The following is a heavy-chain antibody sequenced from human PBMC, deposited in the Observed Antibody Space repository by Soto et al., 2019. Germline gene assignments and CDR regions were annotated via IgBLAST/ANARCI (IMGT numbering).Heavy chain of an antibody. CDR2: INHSGST. D-gene: IGHD5-12*01. Sequence: PSETLSLTCAVYGGSFSGYYWSWIRQPPGKGLEWIGEINHSGSTNYNPSLKSRVTISVDTSKNQFSLKLSSVTAADTAVYYCARSEGALNLSGYDLDFDYWGQGTLVTVSS. CDR1: GGSFSGYY. V-gene: IGHV4-34*01. CDR3: ARSEGALNLSGYDLDFDY. J-gene: IGHJ4*02.